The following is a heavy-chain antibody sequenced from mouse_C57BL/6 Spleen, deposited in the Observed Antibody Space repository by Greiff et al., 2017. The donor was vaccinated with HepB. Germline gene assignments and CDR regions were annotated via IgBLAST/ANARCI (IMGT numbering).Heavy chain of an antibody. V-gene: IGHV5-9-1*02. CDR1: GFTFSSYA. Sequence: EVQVVESGEGLVKPGGSLKLSCAASGFTFSSYAMSWVRQTPEKRLEWVAYISSGGDYIYYADTVKGRFTISRDNARNTLYLQMSSLKSEDTAMYYCTRVGYGNYGAYWGQGTLVTVSA. CDR2: ISSGGDYI. CDR3: TRVGYGNYGAY. D-gene: IGHD2-10*02. J-gene: IGHJ3*01.